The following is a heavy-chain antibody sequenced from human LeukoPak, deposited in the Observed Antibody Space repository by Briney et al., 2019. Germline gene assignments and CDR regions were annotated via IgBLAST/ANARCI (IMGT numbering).Heavy chain of an antibody. Sequence: SETLSLTCTVSGGSISSSSSYWGWIRQPPGKGLAWIGSIYYSGGTNYNPSLKSRVTISVDTSKNQFSLKLTSVTAADTAVYYCASAYCDTAICFMGSFDPWGQGTLVTVSS. CDR3: ASAYCDTAICFMGSFDP. CDR2: IYYSGGT. D-gene: IGHD2-21*01. CDR1: GGSISSSSSY. J-gene: IGHJ5*02. V-gene: IGHV4-39*01.